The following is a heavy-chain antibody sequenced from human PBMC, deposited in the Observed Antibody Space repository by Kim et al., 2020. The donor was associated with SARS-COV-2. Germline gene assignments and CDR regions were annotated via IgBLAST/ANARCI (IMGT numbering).Heavy chain of an antibody. V-gene: IGHV1-2*02. D-gene: IGHD3-16*02. J-gene: IGHJ4*02. Sequence: GGTNYATKFQGRVTMTRDTSISTVYLELTSLRSDDTAVYYCARSSLLDFDYWGQGTLVTVSS. CDR3: ARSSLLDFDY. CDR2: GGT.